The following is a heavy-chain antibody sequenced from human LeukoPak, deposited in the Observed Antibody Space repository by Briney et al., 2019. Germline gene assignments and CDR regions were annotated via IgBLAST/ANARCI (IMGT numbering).Heavy chain of an antibody. CDR2: IIPIFGTA. D-gene: IGHD5-18*01. Sequence: SVKVSCKASGGTFSSYAISWARQAPGQGLEWMGGIIPIFGTANYAQKFQGRVTITADESTSTAYMELSSLRSEDTAVYYCASSGGYSYGFAQLWGQGTLVTVSS. J-gene: IGHJ4*02. V-gene: IGHV1-69*13. CDR3: ASSGGYSYGFAQL. CDR1: GGTFSSYA.